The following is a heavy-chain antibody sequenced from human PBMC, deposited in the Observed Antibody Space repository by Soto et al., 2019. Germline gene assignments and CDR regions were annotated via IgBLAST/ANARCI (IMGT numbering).Heavy chain of an antibody. CDR2: ISASGGST. V-gene: IGHV3-23*01. Sequence: GSLRLSCAASGITLSSYAMSWVRQAPGKGPEWVSGISASGGSTSYADSVKGRFTISRDNSKNTLYLQMNSLRADDTAVYHCAKGQNSGTYRFYFDYWGQGALVTVSS. D-gene: IGHD1-26*01. CDR3: AKGQNSGTYRFYFDY. CDR1: GITLSSYA. J-gene: IGHJ4*02.